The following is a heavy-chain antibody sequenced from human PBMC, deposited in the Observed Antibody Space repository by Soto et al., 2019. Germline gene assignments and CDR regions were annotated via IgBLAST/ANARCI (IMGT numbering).Heavy chain of an antibody. CDR3: ARSRDYYDSSGYYYWHWLDP. J-gene: IGHJ5*02. CDR1: GYTFTSYG. CDR2: ISAYNGNT. Sequence: ASVKVSCKASGYTFTSYGISWVRQAPGQGLEWMGWISAYNGNTNYAQKLQGRVTMTTDTSTSTAYMELRSLRSDDTAVYYCARSRDYYDSSGYYYWHWLDPWGQGTLVTVSS. V-gene: IGHV1-18*01. D-gene: IGHD3-22*01.